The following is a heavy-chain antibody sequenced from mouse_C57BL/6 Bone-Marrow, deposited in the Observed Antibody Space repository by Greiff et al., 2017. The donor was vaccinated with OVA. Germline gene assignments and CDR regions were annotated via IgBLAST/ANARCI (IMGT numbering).Heavy chain of an antibody. J-gene: IGHJ4*01. Sequence: EVKVVESGEGLVKPGGSLKLSCAASGFTFSSYAMSWVRQTPEKRLEWVAYISSGGDYIYYADTVKGRFTSSRDNARNTLYLQMSSLKSEDTAMYYCTRLLDAMDYWGQGTSVTVSS. V-gene: IGHV5-9-1*02. CDR1: GFTFSSYA. D-gene: IGHD2-1*01. CDR3: TRLLDAMDY. CDR2: ISSGGDYI.